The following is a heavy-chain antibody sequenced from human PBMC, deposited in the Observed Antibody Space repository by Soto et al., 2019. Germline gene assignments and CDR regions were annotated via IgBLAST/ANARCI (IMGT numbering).Heavy chain of an antibody. Sequence: EVQLVESGGGLVQPGGSLRLSCAASGFTFSSYSMNWVRQAPGKGLEWVSRLQTDGSHPAYADSVKGRFTISRDNAKNTLYLQMNNLRAEDTAVYYCARGGDPDYWGQGTLVTVSS. CDR3: ARGGDPDY. CDR1: GFTFSSYS. J-gene: IGHJ4*02. V-gene: IGHV3-74*02. CDR2: LQTDGSHP. D-gene: IGHD2-21*02.